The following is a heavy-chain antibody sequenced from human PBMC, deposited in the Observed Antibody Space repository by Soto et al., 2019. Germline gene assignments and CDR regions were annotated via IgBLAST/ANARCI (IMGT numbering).Heavy chain of an antibody. CDR3: SSTIVVVVAARAGMIDY. V-gene: IGHV3-23*01. D-gene: IGHD2-15*01. CDR1: GFTFSSYA. J-gene: IGHJ4*02. CDR2: ISGSGGST. Sequence: PGGSLRLSCAASGFTFSSYAMSWVRQAPGKGLEWVSAISGSGGSTYYADSVKGRFTISRDNSKNTLYLQMNSLRAEDTAVYYCSSTIVVVVAARAGMIDYWGQGTLVTVSS.